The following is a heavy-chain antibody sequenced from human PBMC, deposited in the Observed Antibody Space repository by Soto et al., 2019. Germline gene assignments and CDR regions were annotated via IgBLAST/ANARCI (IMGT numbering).Heavy chain of an antibody. Sequence: GGSLRLSCAASGFTFSSYGMHWVRQAPGKGLEWVAVIWYGGSNKYYADSVKGRFTISRDNSKNTLYLQMNSLRAEDTAVYYCARDPSNYYFDYWGQGTLVTVSS. J-gene: IGHJ4*02. D-gene: IGHD4-4*01. CDR2: IWYGGSNK. CDR1: GFTFSSYG. V-gene: IGHV3-33*01. CDR3: ARDPSNYYFDY.